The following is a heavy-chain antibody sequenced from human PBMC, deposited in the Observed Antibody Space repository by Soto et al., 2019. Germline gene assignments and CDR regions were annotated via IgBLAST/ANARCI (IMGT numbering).Heavy chain of an antibody. CDR1: GFTFSDYY. CDR2: ISSSGTTI. CDR3: AREPYNWNYCFDY. J-gene: IGHJ4*02. D-gene: IGHD1-7*01. Sequence: GALRLSCAASGFTFSDYYMSWIRQAPGKGLEWVSYISSSGTTIFYADSLRGRFTISRDNAKKSLYLQMNSLRGEDTAVYYCAREPYNWNYCFDYWGQGTQVTVSS. V-gene: IGHV3-11*01.